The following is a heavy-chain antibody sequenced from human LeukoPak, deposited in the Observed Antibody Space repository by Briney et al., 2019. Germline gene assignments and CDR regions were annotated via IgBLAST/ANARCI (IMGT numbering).Heavy chain of an antibody. CDR1: GFTFSTYA. CDR3: AKSPDVAGAGRFDY. Sequence: GGSLRLSCAASGFTFSTYAMSWVRQAPGKGLEWVSTISGGGSTYYADSVKGRFTISRDNSKNTLYLQMSSLRGEDTAVYYCAKSPDVAGAGRFDYWGQGTLVSVSS. V-gene: IGHV3-23*01. CDR2: ISGGGST. D-gene: IGHD6-19*01. J-gene: IGHJ4*02.